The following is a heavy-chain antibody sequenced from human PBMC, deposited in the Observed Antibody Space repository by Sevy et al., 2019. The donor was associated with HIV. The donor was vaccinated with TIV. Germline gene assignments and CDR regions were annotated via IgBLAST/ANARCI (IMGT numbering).Heavy chain of an antibody. J-gene: IGHJ4*02. D-gene: IGHD3-3*01. V-gene: IGHV3-23*01. CDR1: GFIFSSYV. CDR2: ISGSGGYT. Sequence: GGSLRLTCAASGFIFSSYVMNWVRQAPGKGLEWVSGISGSGGYTYYADSVKGRFTISRDNSNKILYLERNTLRVEDTAVYYCAGGSWSGFDYWAQGTLVTVSS. CDR3: AGGSWSGFDY.